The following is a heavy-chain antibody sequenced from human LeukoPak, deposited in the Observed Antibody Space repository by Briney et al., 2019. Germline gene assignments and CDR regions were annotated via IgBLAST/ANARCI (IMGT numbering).Heavy chain of an antibody. Sequence: GGSLRLSCAASGFTFSSYAMSWVRQAPGKGLEWVSAISGSGGSTYYADSVKGRFTISRDNSKNTLYLQMNSLRAEDTAVYYCAKIGSLFALEVRGDPLGSYGMDVWGQGTTVTVSS. V-gene: IGHV3-23*01. D-gene: IGHD3-10*01. J-gene: IGHJ6*02. CDR1: GFTFSSYA. CDR3: AKIGSLFALEVRGDPLGSYGMDV. CDR2: ISGSGGST.